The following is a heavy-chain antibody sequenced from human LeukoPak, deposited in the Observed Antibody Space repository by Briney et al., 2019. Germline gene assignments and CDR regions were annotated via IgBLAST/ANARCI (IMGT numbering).Heavy chain of an antibody. V-gene: IGHV4-31*03. CDR2: IYYSGSI. Sequence: SETLSLTCTVSGGSISSGGYYWSWIRQHPGKGLEWIGYIYYSGSIYYNPSLKSRVTISVDTSKNRFSLKLSPVTAADTAVYYCARTLRGGRFDYWGQGTLVTVSS. CDR1: GGSISSGGYY. D-gene: IGHD3-10*01. J-gene: IGHJ4*02. CDR3: ARTLRGGRFDY.